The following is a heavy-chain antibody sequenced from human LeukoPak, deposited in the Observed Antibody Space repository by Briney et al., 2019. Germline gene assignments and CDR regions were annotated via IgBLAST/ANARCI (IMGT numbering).Heavy chain of an antibody. CDR3: ARDPYATDGSNYAAFDI. CDR1: GFTFNSSW. V-gene: IGHV3-7*01. CDR2: MKEDGTEE. D-gene: IGHD4/OR15-4a*01. J-gene: IGHJ3*02. Sequence: GGSLRLSCAASGFTFNSSWMTWVHQAPGRGLEWVANMKEDGTEEYYLDSVKGRFTISRDNAKNSLYLQMNNLRAEDTALYYCARDPYATDGSNYAAFDIWGHGTMVAVSS.